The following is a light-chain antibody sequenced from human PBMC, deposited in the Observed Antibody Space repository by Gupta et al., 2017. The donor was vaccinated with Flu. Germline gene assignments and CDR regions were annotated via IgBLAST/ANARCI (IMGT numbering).Light chain of an antibody. J-gene: IGLJ3*02. V-gene: IGLV1-47*02. Sequence: YLLIQPPSASKTPGPTVIITCSGGYTNIGSNEVNWYQHLPGTATNLLNYSSNQRPSVAPDLSACVKWCTSAALATSGLQSDEAADYYFTAWDDGLSILLFGGGTKLTVL. CDR1: YTNIGSNE. CDR2: SSN. CDR3: TAWDDGLSILL.